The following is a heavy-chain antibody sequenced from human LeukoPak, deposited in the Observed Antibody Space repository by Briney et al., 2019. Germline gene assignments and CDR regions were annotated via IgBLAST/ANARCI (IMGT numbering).Heavy chain of an antibody. V-gene: IGHV1-2*02. CDR2: ISAYNGNT. D-gene: IGHD1-26*01. CDR3: ARDLYSGSQLDY. CDR1: GYTFTGYH. Sequence: ASVKVSCKASGYTFTGYHMHWVRQAPGQGLEWMGWISAYNGNTNYAQKFQGRVTMTRDTSISTAYMELSRLRSDDTAVYYCARDLYSGSQLDYWGQGTLVTVSS. J-gene: IGHJ4*02.